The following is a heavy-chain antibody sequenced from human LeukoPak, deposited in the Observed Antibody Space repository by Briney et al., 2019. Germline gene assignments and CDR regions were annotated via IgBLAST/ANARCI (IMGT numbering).Heavy chain of an antibody. CDR3: ARDLRGSGYDP. V-gene: IGHV3-33*01. CDR1: GFTFVNNG. D-gene: IGHD3-10*01. CDR2: IWYDGRDA. Sequence: GGSLRLSCAASGFTFVNNGMRWVRQAPGKGLEWVAFIWYDGRDAYYGDSVKGRFSVSRDNSNKVVYLHMNSVKTEDTAVYYCARDLRGSGYDPWGQGTLVTVSS. J-gene: IGHJ5*02.